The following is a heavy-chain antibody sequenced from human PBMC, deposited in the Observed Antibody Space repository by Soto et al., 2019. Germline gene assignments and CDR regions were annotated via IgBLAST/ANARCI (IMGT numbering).Heavy chain of an antibody. D-gene: IGHD2-8*01. V-gene: IGHV3-74*01. CDR1: GFTFSSYW. J-gene: IGHJ4*02. Sequence: EVQLVESGGGLVQPGGSLRLSCAASGFTFSSYWMHWVRQAPGKGLVWVSRIDSDGSSTSYADSVKGRFTISRDNAKNTLYLQMSSLRAEDTAVYYCARDLPGPDVRCTNGVCYEDYWGQGTLVTVSS. CDR2: IDSDGSST. CDR3: ARDLPGPDVRCTNGVCYEDY.